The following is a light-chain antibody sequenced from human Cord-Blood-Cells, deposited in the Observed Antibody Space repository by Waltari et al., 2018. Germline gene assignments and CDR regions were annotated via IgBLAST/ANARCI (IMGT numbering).Light chain of an antibody. Sequence: QSALTQPASVSGSPGQSITLSCTGTSSDAGRYNLVTWYQQHPGKAPKLMIYEGSKRPSGVSNRFSGSKSGNTASLTISGLQAEDEADYYCCSYAGSSTWVFGGGTKLTVL. J-gene: IGLJ3*02. CDR1: SSDAGRYNL. V-gene: IGLV2-23*01. CDR3: CSYAGSSTWV. CDR2: EGS.